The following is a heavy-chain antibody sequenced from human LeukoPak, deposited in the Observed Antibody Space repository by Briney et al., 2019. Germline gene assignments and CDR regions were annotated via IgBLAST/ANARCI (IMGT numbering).Heavy chain of an antibody. CDR3: ARDMHLNCFDP. J-gene: IGHJ5*02. CDR2: IWNDGSNK. D-gene: IGHD2-2*01. V-gene: IGHV3-33*08. Sequence: PGRSLRLSCAASGFTFSTYGMHWVRQAPGKGLEWVAVIWNDGSNKYYVDSVKGRFIISRDNSKNTLYLQMNSLRAEDTAVYYCARDMHLNCFDPWGQGTLVTVSS. CDR1: GFTFSTYG.